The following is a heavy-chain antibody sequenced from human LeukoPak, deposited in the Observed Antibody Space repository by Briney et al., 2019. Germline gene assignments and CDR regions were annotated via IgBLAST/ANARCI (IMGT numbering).Heavy chain of an antibody. Sequence: SETLSLTCAVSGYSISSGYYWGWIRQPPGKGLEWIGSIYHSGSTYYNPSLKSRVTISVDTSKNQFSLKLSSVTAADTAVCYCARHVLDDSSGYNWFDPWGQGTLVTVSS. J-gene: IGHJ5*02. CDR1: GYSISSGYY. D-gene: IGHD3-22*01. CDR3: ARHVLDDSSGYNWFDP. V-gene: IGHV4-38-2*01. CDR2: IYHSGST.